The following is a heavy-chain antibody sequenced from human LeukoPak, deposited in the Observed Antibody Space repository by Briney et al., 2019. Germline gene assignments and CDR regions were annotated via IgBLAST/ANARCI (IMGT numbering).Heavy chain of an antibody. D-gene: IGHD6-6*01. J-gene: IGHJ3*02. CDR2: IYPYSGDT. V-gene: IGHV1-2*02. Sequence: ASVKVSCKASGYTFTGYYIYWVRQAPGQGLEWMGWIYPYSGDTNYAQNFQGRVTMTRDTSISTAYMELSSLKSDDTAVYYCARDRNSGSSLDIWGQGTMLTVSS. CDR1: GYTFTGYY. CDR3: ARDRNSGSSLDI.